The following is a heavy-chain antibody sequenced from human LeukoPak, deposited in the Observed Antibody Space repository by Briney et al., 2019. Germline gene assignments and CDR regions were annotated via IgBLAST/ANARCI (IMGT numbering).Heavy chain of an antibody. Sequence: SETLSLTCTVSGGSISSYYWSWIRQPPGKGLEWIGYIYYSGSTNYNPSLKSRVTISVDTSKNQFSLKLSSVTAADTAVYYCASSIAARPDCYFDYWGQGTLVTVSS. CDR2: IYYSGST. V-gene: IGHV4-59*01. CDR1: GGSISSYY. J-gene: IGHJ4*02. D-gene: IGHD6-6*01. CDR3: ASSIAARPDCYFDY.